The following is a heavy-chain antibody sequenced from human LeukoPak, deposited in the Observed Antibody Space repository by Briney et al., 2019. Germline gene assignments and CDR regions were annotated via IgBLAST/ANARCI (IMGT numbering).Heavy chain of an antibody. CDR2: INHSGST. CDR1: GGSFSGYY. Sequence: KPSETLSLTCAVYGGSFSGYYWSWIRQPPGKGLEWIGEINHSGSTNYNPSLKSRVTISVDTSKNQFSLKLSSVTAADTAVYYCARREGVVVPAAILAFDIWGQGTMVTVSS. J-gene: IGHJ3*02. V-gene: IGHV4-34*01. D-gene: IGHD2-2*01. CDR3: ARREGVVVPAAILAFDI.